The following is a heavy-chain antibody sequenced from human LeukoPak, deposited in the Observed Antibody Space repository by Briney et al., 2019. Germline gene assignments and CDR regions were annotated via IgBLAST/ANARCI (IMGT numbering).Heavy chain of an antibody. V-gene: IGHV3-23*01. Sequence: GGSLRLSCAASGFTFSSYAMSWVRQAPGKGLKWVSGISGSGGSTYYADSVKGRFTISRDNSKNTLYLQMNSLRAEDTAVYYCAKDRAGRLYYFDYWGQGTLVTVSS. CDR2: ISGSGGST. CDR1: GFTFSSYA. CDR3: AKDRAGRLYYFDY. D-gene: IGHD6-25*01. J-gene: IGHJ4*02.